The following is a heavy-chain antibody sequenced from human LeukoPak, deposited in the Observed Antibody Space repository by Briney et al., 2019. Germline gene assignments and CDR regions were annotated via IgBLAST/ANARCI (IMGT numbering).Heavy chain of an antibody. CDR3: ARHPFSTSSSDY. V-gene: IGHV4-4*07. CDR2: IYSSGTI. CDR1: GDFISSSY. J-gene: IGHJ4*02. D-gene: IGHD6-6*01. Sequence: NPSETLSLTCTVSGDFISSSYWSWLRQPAGKGVEWLGRIYSSGTIKYNPSLKSRITMSVDTSKNQFSLKLISVTATDTAVYYCARHPFSTSSSDYWGQGTLVTVSS.